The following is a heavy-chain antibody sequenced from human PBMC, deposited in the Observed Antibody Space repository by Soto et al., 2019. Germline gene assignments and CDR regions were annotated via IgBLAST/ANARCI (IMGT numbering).Heavy chain of an antibody. D-gene: IGHD3-10*01. CDR3: ARLTDGSGSGYFDY. V-gene: IGHV1-69*13. CDR1: GGTFSSYA. J-gene: IGHJ4*02. Sequence: SVKVSCKASGGTFSSYAISWVRQAPGQGLEWMGGIIPIFGTANYAQKFQGRVTITADESTSTAYMELSSLGSEDTAVYYCARLTDGSGSGYFDYWGQGTLVTVSS. CDR2: IIPIFGTA.